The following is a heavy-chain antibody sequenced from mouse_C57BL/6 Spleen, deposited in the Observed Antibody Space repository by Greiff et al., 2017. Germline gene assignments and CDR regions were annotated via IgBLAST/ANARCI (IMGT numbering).Heavy chain of an antibody. Sequence: QVQLQQSGAELARPGASVKMSCKASGFTFTSYTMHWVKQRPGQGLEWIGYINPSSGYTKYNQKFTDKATLTADKSSSTAYMQLSSLTSEDAAVYYCERFITTVVEGFAYWGQGTLVTVSA. D-gene: IGHD1-1*01. J-gene: IGHJ3*01. CDR3: ERFITTVVEGFAY. V-gene: IGHV1-4*01. CDR2: INPSSGYT. CDR1: GFTFTSYT.